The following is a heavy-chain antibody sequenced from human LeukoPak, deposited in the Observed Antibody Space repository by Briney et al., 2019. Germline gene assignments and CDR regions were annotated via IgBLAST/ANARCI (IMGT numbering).Heavy chain of an antibody. CDR3: ARQEDCGGILDY. Sequence: SETLSLTCTVSGGSISSSSYYWGWIRQPPGKGLEWIGSIYYSGSTYYNPSLKSRVTVSVDTSKNQFSLKLSSVTAADTAVYYCARQEDCGGILDYWGQGTLVTVSS. CDR2: IYYSGST. J-gene: IGHJ4*02. CDR1: GGSISSSSYY. D-gene: IGHD4-23*01. V-gene: IGHV4-39*01.